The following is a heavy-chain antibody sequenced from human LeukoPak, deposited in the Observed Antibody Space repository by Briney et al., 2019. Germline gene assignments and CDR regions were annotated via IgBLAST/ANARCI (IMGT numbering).Heavy chain of an antibody. CDR3: ARVEWVDSGNYQGYFDY. J-gene: IGHJ4*02. CDR2: IHSSGST. D-gene: IGHD1-26*01. V-gene: IGHV4-59*01. Sequence: SETLSLTCTVSGGSISGNYWNWIRQSPGKGLEWIGYIHSSGSTNYNPSLKSRVTISVDTSKNQFSLKLSSVTAADTAVYYCARVEWVDSGNYQGYFDYWGQGTLVTVSS. CDR1: GGSISGNY.